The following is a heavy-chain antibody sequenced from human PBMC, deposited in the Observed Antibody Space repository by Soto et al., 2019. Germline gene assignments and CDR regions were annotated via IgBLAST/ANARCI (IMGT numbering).Heavy chain of an antibody. D-gene: IGHD3-22*01. Sequence: QPGGSLRLSCAASGFTFSSYAMSWVRQAPGKGLEWVSAISGSGGSTYYADSVKGRFTISRDNSKNTLYLQMNSLRAEDTAVYYCAKDGDSSGYYLYYFEYWGQGTLVTVAS. CDR1: GFTFSSYA. V-gene: IGHV3-23*01. CDR3: AKDGDSSGYYLYYFEY. J-gene: IGHJ4*02. CDR2: ISGSGGST.